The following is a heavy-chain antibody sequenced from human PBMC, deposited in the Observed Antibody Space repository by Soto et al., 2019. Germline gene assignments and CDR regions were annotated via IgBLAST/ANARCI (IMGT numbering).Heavy chain of an antibody. Sequence: SETLSLTCTVSGGSISSYYWSWIRQPPGKGLEWIGYIYYSGSTNYNPSLKSRVTTSVDTSKNQFSLKLSSVTAADTAVYYCARSYPLVTYYFDYRGQGTLVTVSS. CDR3: ARSYPLVTYYFDY. V-gene: IGHV4-59*01. D-gene: IGHD3-9*01. CDR2: IYYSGST. J-gene: IGHJ4*02. CDR1: GGSISSYY.